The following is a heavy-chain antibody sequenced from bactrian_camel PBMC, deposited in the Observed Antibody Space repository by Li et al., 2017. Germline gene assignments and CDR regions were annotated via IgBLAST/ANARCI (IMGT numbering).Heavy chain of an antibody. J-gene: IGHJ4*01. V-gene: IGHV3S10*01. CDR3: ANLRGS. Sequence: VQLVESGGGLAQPGGSLRLSRAASGFVFSDYAMTWVRQAPGKGLEWVSGIGADSTTYYADTVKGRFTVPRDNTKDTLYLQLNGLKTEDAAMYYCANLRGSWGQGTQVTVS. CDR1: GFVFSDYA. D-gene: IGHD5*01. CDR2: IGADSTT.